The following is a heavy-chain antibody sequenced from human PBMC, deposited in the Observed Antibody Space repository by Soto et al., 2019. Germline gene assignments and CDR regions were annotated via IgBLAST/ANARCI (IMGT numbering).Heavy chain of an antibody. CDR2: VYYTGST. J-gene: IGHJ4*02. D-gene: IGHD6-19*01. CDR1: GGSISGSY. CDR3: ARSVAVPGAHIDY. Sequence: SETLSLTCSVSGGSISGSYWNWLRQYPGKGLEWLGYVYYTGSTNYSPSLRSRVSISVDTSKNEFSLRLSSVTAADTAVYFCARSVAVPGAHIDYWGQGTQVTVSS. V-gene: IGHV4-59*01.